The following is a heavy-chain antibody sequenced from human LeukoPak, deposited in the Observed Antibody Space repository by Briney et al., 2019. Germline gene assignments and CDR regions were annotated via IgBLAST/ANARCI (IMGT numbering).Heavy chain of an antibody. CDR3: ARCWLQLWLDDAFDI. CDR2: INHSGST. J-gene: IGHJ3*02. Sequence: PSETLSLTCAVYGGSFSGYYWSWIRQPPGKGLEWMGEINHSGSTNYNPSLKSRVTISVDTSKNQFSLKLSSVTDADTAVYYCARCWLQLWLDDAFDIWGQGTMVTVSS. D-gene: IGHD5-18*01. V-gene: IGHV4-34*01. CDR1: GGSFSGYY.